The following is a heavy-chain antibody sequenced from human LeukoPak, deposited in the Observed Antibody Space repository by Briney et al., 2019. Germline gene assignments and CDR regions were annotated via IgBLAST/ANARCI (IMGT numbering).Heavy chain of an antibody. J-gene: IGHJ6*03. D-gene: IGHD3-3*01. CDR1: GFTSGNYW. Sequence: PGGSLRLYCVASGFTSGNYWMHLVRQAQGKGPEWVSRIDDDGTDTHYAVSVKGRFTISRDNDKNTLYLQMNSLRGEDTAVYYCARGMLSSAGYHWYYYMDVWGKGAMVTVSS. CDR2: IDDDGTDT. CDR3: ARGMLSSAGYHWYYYMDV. V-gene: IGHV3-74*01.